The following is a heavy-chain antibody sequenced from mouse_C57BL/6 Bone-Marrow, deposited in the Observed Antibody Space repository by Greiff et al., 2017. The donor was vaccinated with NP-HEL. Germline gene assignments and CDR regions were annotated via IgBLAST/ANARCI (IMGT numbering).Heavy chain of an antibody. Sequence: SGAELVRPGASVKLSCKASGYTFTDYYINWVKQRPGQGLEWIARIYPGSGNTYYNEKFKGKATLTAEKSSSTAYMQLSSLTSEDAAVYFCARSYYGNYGWFAYWGQGTLVTVSA. CDR3: ARSYYGNYGWFAY. CDR2: IYPGSGNT. J-gene: IGHJ3*01. D-gene: IGHD2-10*01. V-gene: IGHV1-76*01. CDR1: GYTFTDYY.